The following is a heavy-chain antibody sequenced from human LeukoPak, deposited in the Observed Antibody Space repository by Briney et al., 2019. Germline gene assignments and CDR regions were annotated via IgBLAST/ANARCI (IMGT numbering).Heavy chain of an antibody. Sequence: GGSLRLSCAASGFTFSDYYMSWIRQAPGKGLEWVSYISSSGSTIYYADSVKGRFTISRDNAKNSLYLQMNSLRAGDTAVYYCARYMVRGVYFDYWGQGTLVTVSS. D-gene: IGHD3-10*01. CDR1: GFTFSDYY. CDR2: ISSSGSTI. CDR3: ARYMVRGVYFDY. J-gene: IGHJ4*02. V-gene: IGHV3-11*01.